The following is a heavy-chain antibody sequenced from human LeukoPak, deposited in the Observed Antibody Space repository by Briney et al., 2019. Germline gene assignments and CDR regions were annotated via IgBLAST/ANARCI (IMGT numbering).Heavy chain of an antibody. Sequence: SQTLSLTCAISGDSVSSNSAAWIWIRQSPSRGLEWLGRTYYRSKWYTEYAVSVKSRISINPDTSKNQFSLQLNSVTPEDTAVYYCARGPYSSSWYFDYWGQGTPVTVSS. CDR1: GDSVSSNSAA. J-gene: IGHJ4*02. D-gene: IGHD6-13*01. CDR2: TYYRSKWYT. CDR3: ARGPYSSSWYFDY. V-gene: IGHV6-1*01.